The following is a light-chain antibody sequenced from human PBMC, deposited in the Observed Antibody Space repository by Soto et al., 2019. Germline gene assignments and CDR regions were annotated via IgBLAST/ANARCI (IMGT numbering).Light chain of an antibody. J-gene: IGKJ5*01. V-gene: IGKV3D-15*01. CDR1: QSVNSN. Sequence: EIVMTQSPATVSVSQGERATLSCRASQSVNSNYLAWYQQKPGQAPRLLIYGISKRATDIPDRFSGSGSGTEFTLTFSSLQPEDFATYYCQQHGQWPITFGQGTRLEI. CDR2: GIS. CDR3: QQHGQWPIT.